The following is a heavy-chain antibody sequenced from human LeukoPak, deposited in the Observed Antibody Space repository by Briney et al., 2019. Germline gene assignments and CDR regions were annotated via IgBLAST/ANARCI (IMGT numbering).Heavy chain of an antibody. Sequence: ASVKVSCKASGYTFTSYYMHWVRQAPGQGLEWMGIINPSGGSTSYAQKFQGRVTMTRDMSTSTVYMQLSSLRSEDTAVYYCAREDSIAAAGENNWFDPWGQGTLVTVSS. J-gene: IGHJ5*02. CDR3: AREDSIAAAGENNWFDP. CDR2: INPSGGST. V-gene: IGHV1-46*01. CDR1: GYTFTSYY. D-gene: IGHD6-13*01.